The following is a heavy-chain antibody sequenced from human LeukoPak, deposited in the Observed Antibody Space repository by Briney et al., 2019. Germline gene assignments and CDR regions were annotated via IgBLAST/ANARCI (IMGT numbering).Heavy chain of an antibody. V-gene: IGHV4-34*01. CDR3: ASGSYTHYYFDY. Sequence: PSETLSLTCAVYGGSFSGYYWSWIRQPPGKGLEWIGEINHSGSTDYNPSLKSRVTISVDTSKNQFSLKLSSVTAADTAVYSCASGSYTHYYFDYWGQGTLVTVSS. CDR2: INHSGST. D-gene: IGHD1-26*01. CDR1: GGSFSGYY. J-gene: IGHJ4*02.